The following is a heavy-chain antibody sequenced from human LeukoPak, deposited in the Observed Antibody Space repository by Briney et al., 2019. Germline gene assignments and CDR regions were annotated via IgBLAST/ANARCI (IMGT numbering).Heavy chain of an antibody. CDR1: SGSISSYY. D-gene: IGHD3-22*01. V-gene: IGHV4-59*08. CDR3: ARHPDTSGYYFHCDS. J-gene: IGHJ4*02. CDR2: ISYSGGT. Sequence: PSETLSLTCTVSSGSISSYYWSWIRQPPGKGLEWIGHISYSGGTNYNPSLKSRVTMSLDTPKNQFSLKLNSVTAADTAVYYCARHPDTSGYYFHCDSWGQGALVTVSS.